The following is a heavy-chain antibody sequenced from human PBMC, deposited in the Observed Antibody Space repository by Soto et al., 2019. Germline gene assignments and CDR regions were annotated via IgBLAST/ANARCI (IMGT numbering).Heavy chain of an antibody. Sequence: SETLSLTCTVSGVSISSYYWSWIRQPPGKGLEWIGYIYYSGSTNYNPSLKSRVTISVDTSKNQFSLKLSSVTAADTAVYYCASYLAAGNYFDYWGQGTLVTVSS. CDR3: ASYLAAGNYFDY. V-gene: IGHV4-59*01. CDR2: IYYSGST. CDR1: GVSISSYY. J-gene: IGHJ4*02. D-gene: IGHD6-13*01.